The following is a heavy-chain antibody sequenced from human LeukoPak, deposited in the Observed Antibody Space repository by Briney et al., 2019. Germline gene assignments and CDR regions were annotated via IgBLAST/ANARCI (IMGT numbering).Heavy chain of an antibody. CDR3: ARGGNRFDY. V-gene: IGHV3-7*04. J-gene: IGHJ4*02. Sequence: PGGSLRLSCAASGFTFSTYWMSWVRQAPGKGLEWVANIKQDGSEKYYVDSVKGRFTISRDNARNSLSLQMNSLRAEHTAVYYCARGGNRFDYWGQGTLVTVSS. D-gene: IGHD1-14*01. CDR2: IKQDGSEK. CDR1: GFTFSTYW.